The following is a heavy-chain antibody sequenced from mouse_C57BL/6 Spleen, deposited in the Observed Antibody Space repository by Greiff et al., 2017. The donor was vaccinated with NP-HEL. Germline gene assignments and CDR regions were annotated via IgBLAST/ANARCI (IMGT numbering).Heavy chain of an antibody. CDR2: ISSGGDYI. CDR3: TREGVYSNFFDY. J-gene: IGHJ2*01. Sequence: EVKLVESGEGLVKPGGSLKLSCAASGFTFSSYAMSWVRQTPEKRLEWVAYISSGGDYIYYADTVKGRFTISRDNARNTLYLQMSSLKSEDTAMYYCTREGVYSNFFDYWGQGTTLTVSS. V-gene: IGHV5-9-1*02. D-gene: IGHD2-5*01. CDR1: GFTFSSYA.